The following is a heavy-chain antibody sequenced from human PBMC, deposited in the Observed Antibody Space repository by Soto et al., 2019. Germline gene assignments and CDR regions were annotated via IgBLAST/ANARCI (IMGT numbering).Heavy chain of an antibody. J-gene: IGHJ4*02. Sequence: QVQLVQSGAEVKKPGSSVKVSCKASGGTFSSYTISWVRQAPGQGLEWMGRIIPILGIANYAQKFQGRVTITADKSTRTAYRELGGRRCGDTAGYDWASVGGDLGLGAFAYWGQGTLVTVSS. D-gene: IGHD3-16*01. V-gene: IGHV1-69*02. CDR1: GGTFSSYT. CDR2: IIPILGIA. CDR3: ASVGGDLGLGAFAY.